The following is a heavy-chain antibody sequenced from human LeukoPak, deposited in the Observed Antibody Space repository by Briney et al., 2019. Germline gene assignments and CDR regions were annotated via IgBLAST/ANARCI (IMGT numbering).Heavy chain of an antibody. CDR3: ASYYDFWSGYSDAFDI. CDR1: GFTFSSYS. CDR2: ISSSSSTI. D-gene: IGHD3-3*01. J-gene: IGHJ3*02. V-gene: IGHV3-48*01. Sequence: GGSLRLSCAASGFTFSSYSMNWVRQAPGEGLEWVSYISSSSSTIYYADSVKGRFTISRDNAKNSLYLQMNSLRAEDTAVYYCASYYDFWSGYSDAFDIWGQGTMVTVSS.